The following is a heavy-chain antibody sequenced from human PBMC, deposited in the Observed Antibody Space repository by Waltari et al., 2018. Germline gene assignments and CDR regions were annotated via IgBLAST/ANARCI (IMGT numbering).Heavy chain of an antibody. CDR3: ARYSSSWYNWFDP. CDR2: INHSRST. V-gene: IGHV4-34*01. CDR1: GWSFSGYY. D-gene: IGHD6-13*01. Sequence: QVQLQQWGAGLLKPSATLSLTCAVYGWSFSGYYWSWIRQPPGKGLDWIGEINHSRSTNYSPSLKSRVTISVDTSKNQFSLKLSSVTAADTAVYYCARYSSSWYNWFDPWGQGTLVTVSS. J-gene: IGHJ5*02.